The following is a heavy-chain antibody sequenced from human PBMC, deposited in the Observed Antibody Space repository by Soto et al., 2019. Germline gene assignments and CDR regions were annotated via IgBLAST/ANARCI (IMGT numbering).Heavy chain of an antibody. V-gene: IGHV4-59*01. Sequence: SETLSLTCTVSGGSIRDYFWTWIRQPPGKGLEWIGYIYYSGRTNYNPSLKSRVSTSVDTSKNHFSLQLRSVTAADTAVYYCARVGGDDFGDSGGFDYWGQGTLVTVSS. CDR3: ARVGGDDFGDSGGFDY. D-gene: IGHD4-17*01. CDR2: IYYSGRT. J-gene: IGHJ4*02. CDR1: GGSIRDYF.